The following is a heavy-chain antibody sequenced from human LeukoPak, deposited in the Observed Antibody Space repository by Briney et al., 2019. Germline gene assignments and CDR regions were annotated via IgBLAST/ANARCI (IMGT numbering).Heavy chain of an antibody. J-gene: IGHJ4*02. CDR3: AREVLGAAYLDY. CDR2: TYFRSKWYN. V-gene: IGHV6-1*01. Sequence: SQTLSLTCAISGDSVSSNSVAWIWIRQSPSRGLEWLGRTYFRSKWYNDYAVSVKSRITINPDTSKNQVSLQLNSVTPEDTAVYYCAREVLGAAYLDYWGQGALVTVSP. CDR1: GDSVSSNSVA. D-gene: IGHD1-26*01.